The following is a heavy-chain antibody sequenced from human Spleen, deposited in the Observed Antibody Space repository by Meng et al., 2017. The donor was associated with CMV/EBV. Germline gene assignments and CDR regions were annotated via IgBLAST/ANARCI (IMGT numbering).Heavy chain of an antibody. D-gene: IGHD6-13*01. Sequence: GGSLRLSCAASGFTVSTEYMSWVRQAPGKGLEWVANIKQDASETFYMDSVKGRFTISRDDADNSLHLQMNGLSAEDTALYYCTSAAAATEEFDYWGQGTLVTVSS. V-gene: IGHV3-7*01. J-gene: IGHJ4*02. CDR1: GFTVSTEY. CDR3: TSAAAATEEFDY. CDR2: IKQDASET.